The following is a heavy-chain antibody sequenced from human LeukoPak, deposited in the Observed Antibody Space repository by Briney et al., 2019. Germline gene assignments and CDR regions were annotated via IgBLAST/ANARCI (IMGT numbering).Heavy chain of an antibody. Sequence: GRSLRLSCAASGFTFDDYGMHWVRQAPGKGLEWVSGISWNSGSIGYADSVKGRFTISRDNAKNSLYLQMNSLRAEDTALYYCARDNYYGSGTSAFDIWGQGTMVTVSS. CDR3: ARDNYYGSGTSAFDI. J-gene: IGHJ3*02. V-gene: IGHV3-9*01. CDR2: ISWNSGSI. D-gene: IGHD3-10*01. CDR1: GFTFDDYG.